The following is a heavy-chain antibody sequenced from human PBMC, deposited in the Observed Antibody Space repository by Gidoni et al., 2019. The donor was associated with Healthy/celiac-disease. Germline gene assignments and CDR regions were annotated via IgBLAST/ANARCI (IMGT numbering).Heavy chain of an antibody. CDR1: GFTFSSYA. CDR2: ISGSGGST. Sequence: EVQLLESGGGLVQPGGSLRLSCAASGFTFSSYAMRWVRQAPGKGLEWVSAISGSGGSTYYADSVKGRFTISRDNSKNTLYLQMNSLRAEDTAVYYCAKQGGNSIRNRGTDYWGQGTLVTVSS. D-gene: IGHD2-21*02. J-gene: IGHJ4*02. CDR3: AKQGGNSIRNRGTDY. V-gene: IGHV3-23*01.